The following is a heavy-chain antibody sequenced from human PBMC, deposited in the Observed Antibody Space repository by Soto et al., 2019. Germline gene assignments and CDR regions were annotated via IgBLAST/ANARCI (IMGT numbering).Heavy chain of an antibody. V-gene: IGHV3-23*01. Sequence: GGSLRLSCAASGFTFSSYAMSWVRQAPGKGLEWVSAISGSGGSTYYADSVKGRFTISRDNSKNTLYLQMNSLRAEDTAVYYCAKDTLNYDFWSGPSDVYYYGMDVWGQGTTVTVSS. J-gene: IGHJ6*02. CDR2: ISGSGGST. CDR1: GFTFSSYA. D-gene: IGHD3-3*01. CDR3: AKDTLNYDFWSGPSDVYYYGMDV.